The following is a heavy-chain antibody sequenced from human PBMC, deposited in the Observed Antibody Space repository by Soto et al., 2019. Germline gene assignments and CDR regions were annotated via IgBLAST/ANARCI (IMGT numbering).Heavy chain of an antibody. CDR3: ARVGGTLNYYDSSGRFDP. CDR2: ISAYNGNT. D-gene: IGHD3-22*01. CDR1: GYTFTSYG. V-gene: IGHV1-18*01. J-gene: IGHJ5*02. Sequence: ASVKVSCKASGYTFTSYGISWVRQAPGQGLEWMGWISAYNGNTNYAQKLLGRVTMTTDTSTSTAYMELRSLRSDDTAVYYCARVGGTLNYYDSSGRFDPWGQGTLVTVSS.